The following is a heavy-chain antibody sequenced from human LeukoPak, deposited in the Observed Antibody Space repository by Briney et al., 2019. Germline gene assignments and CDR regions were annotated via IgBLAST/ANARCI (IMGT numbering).Heavy chain of an antibody. Sequence: GTLSLTCTVSAASISDIDYYWGWLRPAPGKALEWIGNIDCSGSAYYNPSLDSRATFDVNASQKQVPLRFTSVTAAETAVYFCGGSYCIGSTCPRRWFELWGQGNLVPVPS. CDR3: GGSYCIGSTCPRRWFEL. CDR1: AASISDIDYY. V-gene: IGHV4-39*01. J-gene: IGHJ5*02. D-gene: IGHD2-15*01. CDR2: IDCSGSA.